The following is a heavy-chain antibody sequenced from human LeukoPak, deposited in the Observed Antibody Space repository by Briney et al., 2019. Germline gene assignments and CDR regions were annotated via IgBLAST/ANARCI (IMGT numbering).Heavy chain of an antibody. J-gene: IGHJ6*03. CDR3: ATGYFYYYCMDV. CDR2: ISTGSGYI. CDR1: GFDFSTYS. Sequence: GGSLRLSCAASGFDFSTYSMHWVRQAPGKGLEWVSSISTGSGYIYYADSVKGRFTISRDNAKKSLYLQMNNLRAEDTAVYYCATGYFYYYCMDVWGRGTTVTVSS. V-gene: IGHV3-21*01.